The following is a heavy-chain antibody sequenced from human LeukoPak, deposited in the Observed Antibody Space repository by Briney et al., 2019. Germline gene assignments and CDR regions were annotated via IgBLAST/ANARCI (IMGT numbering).Heavy chain of an antibody. Sequence: TSETLSLTCAVYGGSFSGYYWSWIRQPPGKGLEWIGEINHSGSTNYNPSLKSRVTISVDTSKNQFSLKLSSVTAADTAVYYCARGPLSYSYLDYWGQGTPVTVSS. CDR3: ARGPLSYSYLDY. J-gene: IGHJ4*02. D-gene: IGHD1-26*01. CDR2: INHSGST. CDR1: GGSFSGYY. V-gene: IGHV4-34*01.